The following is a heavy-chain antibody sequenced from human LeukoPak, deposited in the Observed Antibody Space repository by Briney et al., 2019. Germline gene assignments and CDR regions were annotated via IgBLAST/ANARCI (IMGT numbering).Heavy chain of an antibody. J-gene: IGHJ3*02. CDR1: GFSVSSNY. V-gene: IGHV3-53*01. Sequence: GGSLRLSCAASGFSVSSNYMNWVRQAPGKGLEWVSVIYTGGNTYHAESVKGRFTISRDNSKNTLYLQMHSLRAEDTAVYYCASPSSGQSFDIWGQGTMVTVSS. CDR3: ASPSSGQSFDI. CDR2: IYTGGNT. D-gene: IGHD6-19*01.